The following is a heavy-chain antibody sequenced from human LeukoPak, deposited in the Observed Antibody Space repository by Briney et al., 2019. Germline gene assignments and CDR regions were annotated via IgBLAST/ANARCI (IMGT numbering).Heavy chain of an antibody. Sequence: GESLKISCQGSGYSFTSCWIGWVRQIPGKGLEWLGIIYPGDSDTRYSPSFQGQVTLSADKSINTAYLQWSSLKASDTAMYYCARHSGGSGSKIDYWGQGTLVTVSS. CDR1: GYSFTSCW. CDR3: ARHSGGSGSKIDY. CDR2: IYPGDSDT. V-gene: IGHV5-51*01. J-gene: IGHJ4*02. D-gene: IGHD3-10*01.